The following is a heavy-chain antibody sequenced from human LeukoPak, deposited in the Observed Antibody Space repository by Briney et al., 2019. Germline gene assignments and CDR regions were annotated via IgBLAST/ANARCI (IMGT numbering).Heavy chain of an antibody. CDR3: AIQPIYGSVKLNWFDP. J-gene: IGHJ5*02. CDR1: GYTFTSYD. V-gene: IGHV1-8*03. D-gene: IGHD3-10*01. Sequence: ASVKVSCKASGYTFTSYDINWVRQATGQGLEWMGWMNPNSGNTGYAQKFQGRVTITRNTSISTAYMELSSLRSEDTAVYYCAIQPIYGSVKLNWFDPWGQGTLVTVSS. CDR2: MNPNSGNT.